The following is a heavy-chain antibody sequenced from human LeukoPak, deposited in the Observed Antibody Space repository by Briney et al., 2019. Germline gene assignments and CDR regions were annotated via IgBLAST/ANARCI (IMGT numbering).Heavy chain of an antibody. V-gene: IGHV3-23*01. D-gene: IGHD2-15*01. CDR1: GFTFSSYA. Sequence: GGSLRLSCAASGFTFSSYAMSWVRQAPGKGLEWVSAISGSGGSTYYADSVKGRFTISRDNSKNTLYLQMNSLRAEDTAVYYCAKDPEEVAATPVGTEDYWGQGTLVTVSS. J-gene: IGHJ4*02. CDR2: ISGSGGST. CDR3: AKDPEEVAATPVGTEDY.